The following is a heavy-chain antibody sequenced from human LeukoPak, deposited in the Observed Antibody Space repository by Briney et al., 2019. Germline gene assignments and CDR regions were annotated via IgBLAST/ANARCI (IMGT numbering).Heavy chain of an antibody. CDR2: ISPNSGGT. V-gene: IGHV1-2*02. D-gene: IGHD4-17*01. J-gene: IGHJ4*02. CDR3: ARDPYGDYTYYFDY. Sequence: ASVKVSCKASGYTFIRYYMHWVRQAPGQGREWMGWISPNSGGTNYAQKFQGRVTMTRHTSIGTAYMELSRLRSDDTAVYYCARDPYGDYTYYFDYWDQGTLVTVSS. CDR1: GYTFIRYY.